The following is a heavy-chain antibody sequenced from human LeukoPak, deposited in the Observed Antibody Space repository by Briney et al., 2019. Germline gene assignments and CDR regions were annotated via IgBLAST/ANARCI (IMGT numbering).Heavy chain of an antibody. V-gene: IGHV3-48*04. J-gene: IGHJ6*03. Sequence: GGSLRLSCAASGFIFRSYSMDWVRQAPGKGLEWVAFISTSSDTISYSDSVKGRFTISRDNAKNSLYLQMNSLRAEDTAVYYCARDSFNRLWFGELLLKYYYYYMDVWGKGTTVTVSS. CDR3: ARDSFNRLWFGELLLKYYYYYMDV. D-gene: IGHD3-10*01. CDR1: GFIFRSYS. CDR2: ISTSSDTI.